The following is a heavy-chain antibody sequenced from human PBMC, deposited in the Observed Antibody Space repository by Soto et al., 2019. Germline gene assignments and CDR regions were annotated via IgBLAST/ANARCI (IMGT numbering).Heavy chain of an antibody. J-gene: IGHJ6*02. CDR1: GGTFSSYA. CDR2: IIPIFGTA. V-gene: IGHV1-69*06. D-gene: IGHD3-3*01. Sequence: QVQLVQSGAEVKKPGSSVKVSCKASGGTFSSYAISWVRQAPGQGLEWMGGIIPIFGTANYAQKFQGRVTITADKSTTTAYMELSSLRSEDTAVYYCARAGPLRFLEWLSRHHGMDVWGQGTTVTVSS. CDR3: ARAGPLRFLEWLSRHHGMDV.